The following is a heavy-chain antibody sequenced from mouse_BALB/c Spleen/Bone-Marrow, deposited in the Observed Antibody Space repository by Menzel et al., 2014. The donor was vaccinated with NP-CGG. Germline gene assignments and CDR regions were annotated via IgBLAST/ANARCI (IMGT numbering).Heavy chain of an antibody. Sequence: EVKVVESGGGLAQPKGSLKLSCAASGFTFNTYAMNWVRQAPGKGLEWVARIRSKSNNYATYYAESVKDRFTISREESQSKLYLQMNNLKTEDTAMYYCVRSDVYFFYYSGQGTSLTISS. J-gene: IGHJ2*03. CDR3: VRSDVYFFYY. D-gene: IGHD2-3*01. CDR2: IRSKSNNYAT. CDR1: GFTFNTYA. V-gene: IGHV10-1*02.